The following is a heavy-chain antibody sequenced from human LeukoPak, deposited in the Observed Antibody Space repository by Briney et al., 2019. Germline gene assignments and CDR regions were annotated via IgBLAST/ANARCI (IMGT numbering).Heavy chain of an antibody. CDR2: IYYSGST. Sequence: PETLSLTCTVSGGSISSYYWSWIRQPPGKGLEWIGYIYYSGSTNYNPSLKSRVTISVDTSKNQFSLKLSSVTAADTAVYYCARGLLDGYTHPAAFDIWGQGTMVTVSS. V-gene: IGHV4-59*01. CDR3: ARGLLDGYTHPAAFDI. CDR1: GGSISSYY. J-gene: IGHJ3*02. D-gene: IGHD5-24*01.